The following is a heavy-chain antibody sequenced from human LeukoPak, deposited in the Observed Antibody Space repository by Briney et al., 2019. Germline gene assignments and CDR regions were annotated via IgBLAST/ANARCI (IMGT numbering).Heavy chain of an antibody. CDR1: GFTFSSYS. CDR2: ISSSSSYI. J-gene: IGHJ6*02. CDR3: ARDPLYCSSTSCQNLYYYYYYGMDV. V-gene: IGHV3-21*01. Sequence: PGGSLRLSCAASGFTFSSYSMNWVRQAPGKGLEWVSSISSSSSYIYYADSVKGRFTISRDNAKNSLYLQMNSLRAEDTAVYYCARDPLYCSSTSCQNLYYYYYYGMDVWGQGTAVTVSS. D-gene: IGHD2-2*01.